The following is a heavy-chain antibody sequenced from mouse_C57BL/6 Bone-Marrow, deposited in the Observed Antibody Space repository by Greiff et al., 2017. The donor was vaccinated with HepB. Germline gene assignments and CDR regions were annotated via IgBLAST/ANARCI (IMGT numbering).Heavy chain of an antibody. V-gene: IGHV1-64*01. Sequence: QVQLQQPGAELVKPGASVKLSCKASGYTFTSYWMHWVKQRPGQGLEWIGMIHPNSGSTNYNEKFKSKATLTVDKSSSTAYMELRSLTSEDSAVYFCARGIQYYYAMDYWGQGTSVTVSS. J-gene: IGHJ4*01. CDR2: IHPNSGST. CDR1: GYTFTSYW. CDR3: ARGIQYYYAMDY.